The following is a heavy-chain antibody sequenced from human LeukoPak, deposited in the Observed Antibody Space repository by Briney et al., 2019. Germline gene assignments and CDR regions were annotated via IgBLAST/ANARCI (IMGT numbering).Heavy chain of an antibody. J-gene: IGHJ4*02. CDR2: IGPTGSDR. CDR1: GLTFSTSR. Sequence: KRGGPLTLSCTASGLTFSTSRFNWLRQAPGKGLEGLASIGPTGSDRYNADSIKGRFTISKDNANNFLYLQMNGLGVEDRAVYYCATETSGRHYDYWGQGTLLTVSS. V-gene: IGHV3-21*06. D-gene: IGHD6-19*01. CDR3: ATETSGRHYDY.